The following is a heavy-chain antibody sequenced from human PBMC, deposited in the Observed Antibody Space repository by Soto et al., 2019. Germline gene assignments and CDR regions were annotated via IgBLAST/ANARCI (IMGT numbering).Heavy chain of an antibody. CDR3: ARNVLLWFGELSVWFDP. J-gene: IGHJ5*02. V-gene: IGHV4-31*03. CDR2: IYYSGST. Sequence: NPSETLSLTCTVSGGSISSGGYYWSWIRQHPGKGLEWIGYIYYSGSTYYNPSLKSRVTISVDTSKNQFSLKLSSVTAADTAVYYCARNVLLWFGELSVWFDPWGQGTLVTVSS. CDR1: GGSISSGGYY. D-gene: IGHD3-10*01.